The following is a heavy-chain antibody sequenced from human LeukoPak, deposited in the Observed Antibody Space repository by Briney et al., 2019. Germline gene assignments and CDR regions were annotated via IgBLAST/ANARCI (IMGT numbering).Heavy chain of an antibody. Sequence: ASVKVSCKASGYTFTSYGISWVRQAPGQGLEWMGWISAYNGNTNYAQKLQGRVTITTDTTTSTAYMELRSLRSDDTAVYYCARTDYDFWSGYSYYFDYWGQGTLVTVSS. CDR2: ISAYNGNT. J-gene: IGHJ4*02. CDR3: ARTDYDFWSGYSYYFDY. D-gene: IGHD3-3*01. CDR1: GYTFTSYG. V-gene: IGHV1-18*01.